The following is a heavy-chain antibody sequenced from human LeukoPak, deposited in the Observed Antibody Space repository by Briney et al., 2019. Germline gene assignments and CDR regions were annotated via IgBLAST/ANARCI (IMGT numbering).Heavy chain of an antibody. V-gene: IGHV1-8*01. J-gene: IGHJ4*02. D-gene: IGHD3-16*02. CDR2: VNPNSGNT. CDR3: ARVWGSYRYLFDY. CDR1: GYPFTTWE. Sequence: ASVKVSCKTSGYPFTTWEINWVRQAAGQGLEWMGWVNPNSGNTGYAQKFQGRVTMTRNTSISTAYMELSSLRSEDTAVYYCARVWGSYRYLFDYWGQGTLVTVSS.